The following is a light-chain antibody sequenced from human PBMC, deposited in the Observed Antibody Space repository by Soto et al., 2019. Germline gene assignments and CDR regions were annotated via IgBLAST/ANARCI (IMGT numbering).Light chain of an antibody. V-gene: IGKV1-5*03. Sequence: DIQLTQSPSTLSASVGDRVTITCRASQTISSWLAWYQQKPGKAPNLLIYETPNLESGVPSRFSGSGSGTEFTLTISSLQPDDFETYHCQYYNDYCWTFGQGTKVEIK. J-gene: IGKJ1*01. CDR1: QTISSW. CDR2: ETP. CDR3: QYYNDYCWT.